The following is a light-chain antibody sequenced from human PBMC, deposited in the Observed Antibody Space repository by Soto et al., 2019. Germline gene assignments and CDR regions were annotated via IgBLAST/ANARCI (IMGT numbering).Light chain of an antibody. CDR2: AAS. CDR1: QGIYTY. V-gene: IGKV1-9*01. CDR3: HLLNSYPWT. J-gene: IGKJ1*01. Sequence: DIQLTQSPSFLSASVGDRVTITCRASQGIYTYLAWYQQKPGKAPELLIYAASTLQSGVPSRFSGSGSGTEFTLTISSLQPEDFATDYCHLLNSYPWTFGQGTKGEI.